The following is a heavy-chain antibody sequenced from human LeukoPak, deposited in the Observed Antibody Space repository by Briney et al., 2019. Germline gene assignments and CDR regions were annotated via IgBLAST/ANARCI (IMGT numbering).Heavy chain of an antibody. Sequence: GGSLRLSCEASGFTFSTYGMHWVRQAPGKGLEWVAVIWYDGSNKNYADSVKGRFTISRDNSKNTLYLQMNSLRAEDTAVYYCARGDSSSWYGYWGQGTLVTVSS. CDR2: IWYDGSNK. J-gene: IGHJ4*02. D-gene: IGHD6-13*01. CDR3: ARGDSSSWYGY. V-gene: IGHV3-33*01. CDR1: GFTFSTYG.